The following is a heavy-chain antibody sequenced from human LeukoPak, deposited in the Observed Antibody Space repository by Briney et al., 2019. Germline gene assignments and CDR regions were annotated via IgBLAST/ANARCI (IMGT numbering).Heavy chain of an antibody. J-gene: IGHJ6*02. D-gene: IGHD5-12*01. V-gene: IGHV1-69*04. CDR3: ASAHTATDGMDV. CDR2: LLPILHIS. CDR1: GGTLTIYA. Sequence: SVKVSCKASGGTLTIYAINWVRQAPGQGLEWMGRLLPILHISNFAQKFQGRVTFTADKSTSTSYMEVSSLRSDDTAVYYCASAHTATDGMDVWGQGTTVTVS.